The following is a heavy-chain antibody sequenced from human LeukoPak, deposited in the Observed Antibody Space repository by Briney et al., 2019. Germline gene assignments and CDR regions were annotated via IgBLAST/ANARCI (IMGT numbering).Heavy chain of an antibody. CDR2: INHSGSA. CDR1: GGSLSNDQW. J-gene: IGHJ4*02. CDR3: ARAGVWLPAV. V-gene: IGHV4-4*02. Sequence: SGTLSLTCAVSGGSLSNDQWWSWVRQPPGKGLGWIGEINHSGSANYNPSLRSRVAISIEKSKDQFSLKLSSVTAADTAIYYCARAGVWLPAVWGQGALVTVSS. D-gene: IGHD3-9*01.